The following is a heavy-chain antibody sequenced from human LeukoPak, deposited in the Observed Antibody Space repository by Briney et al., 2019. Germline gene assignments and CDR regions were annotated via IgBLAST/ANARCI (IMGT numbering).Heavy chain of an antibody. CDR1: GGSISNYY. CDR3: ARHSGGRNSSGEYWYFDL. V-gene: IGHV4-59*08. CDR2: IYYSGST. Sequence: SETLSLTCTVSGGSISNYYWSWIRQPPGKGPEWVGYIYYSGSTNYNPSLKSRVTISVDTSKNQFSLKLSSVAAADTAVYYCARHSGGRNSSGEYWYFDLWGRGTLVTVSS. J-gene: IGHJ2*01. D-gene: IGHD3-22*01.